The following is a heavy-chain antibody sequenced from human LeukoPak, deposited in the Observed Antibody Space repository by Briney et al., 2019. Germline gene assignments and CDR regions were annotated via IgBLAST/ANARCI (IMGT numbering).Heavy chain of an antibody. D-gene: IGHD3-22*01. CDR1: GFTFRSYA. V-gene: IGHV3-48*01. Sequence: GGSLRLSCAVSGFTFRSYAMNWVRQAPGKGLEWVSYISSGSGTIYYADSVKGRFTISRDNAKNSLYLQMNSLRAEDTAVYYCARRYDSKNYFDYWGQGTLVTVSS. CDR2: ISSGSGTI. J-gene: IGHJ4*02. CDR3: ARRYDSKNYFDY.